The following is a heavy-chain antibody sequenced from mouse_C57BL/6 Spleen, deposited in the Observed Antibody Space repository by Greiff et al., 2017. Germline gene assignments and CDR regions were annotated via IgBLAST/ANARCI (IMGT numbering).Heavy chain of an antibody. J-gene: IGHJ1*03. CDR2: IYPGDGDT. Sequence: VQLLQSGAELVKPGASVKISCKASGYAFSSYWMNWVKQRPGKGLEWIGQIYPGDGDTNDNGKFKGKATLTADKSSSTAYMLLSSLTSEDSAVYFCARSDGNSKGGYFDVWGTGTTVTVSS. D-gene: IGHD2-5*01. CDR3: ARSDGNSKGGYFDV. CDR1: GYAFSSYW. V-gene: IGHV1-80*01.